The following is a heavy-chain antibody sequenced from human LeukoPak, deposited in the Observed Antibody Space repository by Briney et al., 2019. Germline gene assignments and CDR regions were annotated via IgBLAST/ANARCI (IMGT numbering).Heavy chain of an antibody. CDR3: AGMVSPTAAGTGYFDP. D-gene: IGHD6-13*01. Sequence: ASVKVSCKASGGTFNNYAISWVRQAPGQGLEWMGEIIPIFDTSTYAQKYRGRVTIATDESTSTAYLELSSLRSEDTAVYYCAGMVSPTAAGTGYFDPWGQGTLVTVSS. V-gene: IGHV1-69*05. CDR1: GGTFNNYA. CDR2: IIPIFDTS. J-gene: IGHJ5*02.